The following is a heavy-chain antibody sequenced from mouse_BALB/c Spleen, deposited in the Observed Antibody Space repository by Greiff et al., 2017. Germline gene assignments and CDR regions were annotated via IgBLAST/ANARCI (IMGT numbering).Heavy chain of an antibody. CDR3: ARYDDGWYFDV. V-gene: IGHV14-3*02. D-gene: IGHD2-14*01. CDR2: IDPANGNT. Sequence: VQLQQSGAELVKPGASVKLSCTASGFNITDTYMHWVKQRPEQGLEWIGRIDPANGNTKYDPKFQGKATITADTSSNTAYLQLSSLTSEDTAVYYCARYDDGWYFDVWGAGTTVTVSS. CDR1: GFNITDTY. J-gene: IGHJ1*01.